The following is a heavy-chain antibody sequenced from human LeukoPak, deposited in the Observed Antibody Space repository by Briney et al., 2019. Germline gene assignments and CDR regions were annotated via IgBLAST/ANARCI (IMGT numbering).Heavy chain of an antibody. CDR2: IYYSGST. Sequence: ASETLSLTCTVSGGSISSYYWSWIRQPPGKGLEWIGYIYYSGSTNYNPSLKSRVTISVDTSKNQFSLKLSSVTAADTAVYYCARHPSDRNYGMDVWGQGTTVTVSS. CDR3: ARHPSDRNYGMDV. V-gene: IGHV4-59*08. CDR1: GGSISSYY. J-gene: IGHJ6*02.